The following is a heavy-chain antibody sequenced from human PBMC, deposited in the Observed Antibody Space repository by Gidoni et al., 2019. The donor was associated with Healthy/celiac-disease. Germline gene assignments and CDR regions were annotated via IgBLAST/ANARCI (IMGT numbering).Heavy chain of an antibody. J-gene: IGHJ4*02. V-gene: IGHV3-30*18. CDR3: AKEYYYDSSGYYSHFDY. CDR1: GFPFSSYG. Sequence: QVQLVESGGGVVQPGRSLRLSCAASGFPFSSYGMHWVRQAPGKGLEWVAVISYDGSNKYYADSVKGRFTISRDNSKNTLYLQMNSLRAEDTAVYYCAKEYYYDSSGYYSHFDYWGQGTLVTVSS. D-gene: IGHD3-22*01. CDR2: ISYDGSNK.